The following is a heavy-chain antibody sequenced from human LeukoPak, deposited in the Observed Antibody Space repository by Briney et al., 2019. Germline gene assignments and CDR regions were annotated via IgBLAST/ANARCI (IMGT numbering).Heavy chain of an antibody. CDR3: ARHLYSSSGYYYYYYMDV. V-gene: IGHV4-59*08. CDR2: ITYSGST. Sequence: SETLSLTCTVSGGSISSYYWSWIRLRPGKGLEWNGYITYSGSTNYNPSLKSRVTISVDTSKNRFSLKLSSVTAADTAVYYCARHLYSSSGYYYYYYMDVWGKGTTVTVSS. D-gene: IGHD6-6*01. CDR1: GGSISSYY. J-gene: IGHJ6*03.